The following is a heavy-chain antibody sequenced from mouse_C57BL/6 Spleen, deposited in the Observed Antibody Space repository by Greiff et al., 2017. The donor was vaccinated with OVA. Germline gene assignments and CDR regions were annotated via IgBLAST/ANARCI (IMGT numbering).Heavy chain of an antibody. D-gene: IGHD2-1*01. V-gene: IGHV1-15*01. CDR3: TRWGYGNYLYYAMDY. CDR1: GYTFTDYE. Sequence: QVQLQQSGAELVRPGASVTLSCKASGYTFTDYEMHWVKQTPVHGLEWIGAIDPETGGTAYNQKFKGKAILTADKSSSTAYMELRSLTSEDSAVYYCTRWGYGNYLYYAMDYWGQGTSVTVSS. J-gene: IGHJ4*01. CDR2: IDPETGGT.